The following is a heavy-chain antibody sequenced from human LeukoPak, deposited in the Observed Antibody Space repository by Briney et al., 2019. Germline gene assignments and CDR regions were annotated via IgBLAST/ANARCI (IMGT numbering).Heavy chain of an antibody. CDR3: ARGRFDIVSGYYADY. J-gene: IGHJ4*02. D-gene: IGHD3-9*01. V-gene: IGHV4-59*01. CDR2: IYYSGTT. CDR1: GGSMSSYY. Sequence: SETLSLTCTVSGGSMSSYYWNWIRQPPGKGLEWIAYIYYSGTTNYNPSLKSRVTISVDASRKHFSLKLTPVTAADTAVYYCARGRFDIVSGYYADYWGQGTLVTVSS.